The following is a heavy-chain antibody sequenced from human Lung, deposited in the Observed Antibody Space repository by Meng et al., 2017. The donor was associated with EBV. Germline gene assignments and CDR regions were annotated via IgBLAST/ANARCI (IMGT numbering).Heavy chain of an antibody. V-gene: IGHV3-53*01. J-gene: IGHJ5*02. CDR3: ARGHGP. Sequence: EVQLVGSGGGLIQPGGSLRLSCAASGFTVSSYYMSWVRQAPGKGLEWVSLIYTGGTTSYADSVRGRFTISRDISTNTVYLQMNSLRVEDTAIYYCARGHGPWGQGTLVTVSS. CDR2: IYTGGTT. CDR1: GFTVSSYY.